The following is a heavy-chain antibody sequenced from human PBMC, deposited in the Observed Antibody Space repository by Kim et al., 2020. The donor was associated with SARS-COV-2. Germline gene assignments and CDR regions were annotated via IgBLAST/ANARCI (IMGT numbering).Heavy chain of an antibody. J-gene: IGHJ5*02. D-gene: IGHD3-22*01. V-gene: IGHV4-39*01. CDR3: ASTYYYDSSGYLS. Sequence: YTPPLKSRVTISVDTSKNQFSLELSSVTAADTAVYFCASTYYYDSSGYLSWGQGTLVTVSS.